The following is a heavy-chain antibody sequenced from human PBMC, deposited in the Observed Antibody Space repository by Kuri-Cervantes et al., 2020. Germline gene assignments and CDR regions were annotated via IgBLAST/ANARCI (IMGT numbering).Heavy chain of an antibody. Sequence: ASVKVSCKASGYTFTGYYMHWVRQAPGKGLEWMGGFDPEDGETIYAQKFQGRVTMTEDTSTDTAYMELSSLRSDDTAVYYCARDLYNWNDGGWFDPWGQGTLVTVSS. D-gene: IGHD1-20*01. CDR3: ARDLYNWNDGGWFDP. V-gene: IGHV1-24*01. CDR1: GYTFTGYY. CDR2: FDPEDGET. J-gene: IGHJ5*02.